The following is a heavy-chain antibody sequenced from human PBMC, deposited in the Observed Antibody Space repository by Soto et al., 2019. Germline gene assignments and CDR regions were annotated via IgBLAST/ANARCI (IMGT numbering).Heavy chain of an antibody. CDR1: GFTFSSYS. V-gene: IGHV3-21*01. D-gene: IGHD2-15*01. Sequence: GGSLRLSXAASGFTFSSYSMNWVRQAPGKGLEWVSSISSSSSYIYYADSLKGRFTISRDNAKNSLYLQVNSLRAEDTAVYYCARAYCRGGSCYSGDLFDYWGQGTLVTVSS. CDR3: ARAYCRGGSCYSGDLFDY. CDR2: ISSSSSYI. J-gene: IGHJ4*02.